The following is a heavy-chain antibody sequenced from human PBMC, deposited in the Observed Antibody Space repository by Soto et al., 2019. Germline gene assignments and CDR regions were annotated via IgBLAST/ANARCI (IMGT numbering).Heavy chain of an antibody. V-gene: IGHV3-74*01. CDR1: GFTFSSYW. CDR2: INRDGSSA. CDR3: ARIGQIAGLGH. D-gene: IGHD3-22*01. Sequence: EVQLVESGGGLVQPGGSQRLSCAASGFTFSSYWMHWVRQAPGKGLVWVSRINRDGSSASYVDSVKGRFTDSRDNAKNTLYLQMNSLRAEDTAVYYCARIGQIAGLGHWGQGALVTVSS. J-gene: IGHJ4*02.